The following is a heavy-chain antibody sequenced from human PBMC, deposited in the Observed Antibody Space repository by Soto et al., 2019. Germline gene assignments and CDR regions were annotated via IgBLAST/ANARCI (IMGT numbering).Heavy chain of an antibody. Sequence: GASVNVSCKASGYTFTIYVLHWVRQAPGQRLEWMGWINAGNGNTKYSQKFQGRVTITRDTSASTAYMELSSLRSEDTAVYYCARSIVVVTALDYWGQGTLVTVSS. CDR1: GYTFTIYV. J-gene: IGHJ4*02. V-gene: IGHV1-3*01. CDR2: INAGNGNT. CDR3: ARSIVVVTALDY. D-gene: IGHD2-21*02.